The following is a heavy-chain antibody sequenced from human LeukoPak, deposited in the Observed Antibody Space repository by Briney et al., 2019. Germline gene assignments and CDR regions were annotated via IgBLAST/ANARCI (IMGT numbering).Heavy chain of an antibody. J-gene: IGHJ4*02. V-gene: IGHV3-30*02. Sequence: GGSLRLSCAASGFTFSNYGMHWVRQAPGKGLEWVAFIQYDGSNKYYADSMKGRFTISRDNSKDTLYLQMNSVRAEDTAVYYCAKRATVTTFGHCDYWGQGTLVTVSS. D-gene: IGHD4-17*01. CDR2: IQYDGSNK. CDR3: AKRATVTTFGHCDY. CDR1: GFTFSNYG.